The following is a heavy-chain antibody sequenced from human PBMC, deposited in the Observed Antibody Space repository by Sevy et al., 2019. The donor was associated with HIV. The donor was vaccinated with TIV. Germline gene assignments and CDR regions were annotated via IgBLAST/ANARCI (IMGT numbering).Heavy chain of an antibody. J-gene: IGHJ6*02. CDR1: GFTFSSYD. CDR3: AREVPGSLYGMDV. Sequence: GGSLRLSCVASGFTFSSYDIHWVRQATGKGLEWVSAIRTAGDTYYPDSVKGRLAISRENSKNSLYLQMNSLRAGDTAVYYCAREVPGSLYGMDVWGQGTTVTVSS. CDR2: IRTAGDT. V-gene: IGHV3-13*01. D-gene: IGHD3-10*01.